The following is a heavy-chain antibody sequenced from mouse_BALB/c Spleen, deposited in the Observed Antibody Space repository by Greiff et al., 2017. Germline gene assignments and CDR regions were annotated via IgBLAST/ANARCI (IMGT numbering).Heavy chain of an antibody. J-gene: IGHJ1*01. CDR1: GFTFSSFG. CDR3: ARYGNPGYFDV. V-gene: IGHV5-17*02. Sequence: EVMLVESGGGLVQPGGSRKLSCAASGFTFSSFGMHWVRQAPEKGLEWVAYISSGSSTIYYADTVKGRFTISRDNPKNTLFLQMTSLRSEDTAMYYCARYGNPGYFDVWGAGTTVTVSS. D-gene: IGHD2-1*01. CDR2: ISSGSSTI.